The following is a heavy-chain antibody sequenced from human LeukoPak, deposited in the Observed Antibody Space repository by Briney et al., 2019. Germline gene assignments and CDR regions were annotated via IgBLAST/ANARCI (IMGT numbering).Heavy chain of an antibody. CDR1: GGTFSSYA. V-gene: IGHV1-69*04. CDR2: IIPILGIA. D-gene: IGHD3-22*01. J-gene: IGHJ4*02. CDR3: ARHASIYDSSHEQFDY. Sequence: ASVKVSCKASGGTFSSYAISWVRQAPGQGLEWMGRIIPILGIANYAQKFQGRVTITADKSTSTAYMELSSLRSEDTAVYYCARHASIYDSSHEQFDYWGQGTLVTVSS.